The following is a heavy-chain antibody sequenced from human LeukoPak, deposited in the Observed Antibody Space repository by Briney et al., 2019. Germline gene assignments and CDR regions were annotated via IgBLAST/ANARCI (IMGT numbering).Heavy chain of an antibody. V-gene: IGHV4-34*01. CDR3: TRETDSSGQLDY. Sequence: PSETLSLTCAVYGGSFSGCYWSWIRQPPGKGLEWIGEINHSGSTNYNPSLKSRVTISVDTSKNQFSLKLSSVTAADTAVYYCTRETDSSGQLDYWGQGTLVTVSS. D-gene: IGHD3-22*01. J-gene: IGHJ4*02. CDR2: INHSGST. CDR1: GGSFSGCY.